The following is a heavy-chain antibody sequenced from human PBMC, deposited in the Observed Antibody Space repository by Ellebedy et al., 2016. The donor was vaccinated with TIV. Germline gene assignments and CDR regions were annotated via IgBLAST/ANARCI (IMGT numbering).Heavy chain of an antibody. Sequence: SETLSLTCAVYGGSFSGYYWSWIRQPPGKGLEWIGEINQSGRTNYNPSLDKGRVTISVDTSKNQFSLRLSSVTVAETAVYYCAEGRSGWYYFDYWGQGTLVTVSS. V-gene: IGHV4-34*01. J-gene: IGHJ4*02. D-gene: IGHD6-19*01. CDR2: INQSGRT. CDR1: GGSFSGYY. CDR3: AEGRSGWYYFDY.